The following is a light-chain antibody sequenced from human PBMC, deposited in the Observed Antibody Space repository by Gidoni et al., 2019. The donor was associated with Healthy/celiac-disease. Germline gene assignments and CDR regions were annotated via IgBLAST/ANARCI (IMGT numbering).Light chain of an antibody. CDR1: QSVSSSY. Sequence: ENVLTQSPGTLSLSPGERATRSCRASQSVSSSYLAWYQQKPGQAPRLLIYGASRRATGIPDRFSGSGSGTDFTLPISRLEPEDFAVYYCQQYGSSPLTFGGGTKVEIK. CDR3: QQYGSSPLT. J-gene: IGKJ4*01. CDR2: GAS. V-gene: IGKV3-20*01.